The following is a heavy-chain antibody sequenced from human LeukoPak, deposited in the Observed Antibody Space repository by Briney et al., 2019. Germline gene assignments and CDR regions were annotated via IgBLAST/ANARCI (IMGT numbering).Heavy chain of an antibody. CDR1: GFTFSYYR. D-gene: IGHD3-10*01. V-gene: IGHV3-21*04. CDR3: AKDIGTGTSEYYFDY. Sequence: GGSLRLSCAASGFTFSYYRMNWVRQAPGKGLEWVSSITSDTFYMYYADSVKGRFTISRDNSKNSLYLQMNSLRTEDTALYYCAKDIGTGTSEYYFDYWGQGTLVTVSS. CDR2: ITSDTFYM. J-gene: IGHJ4*02.